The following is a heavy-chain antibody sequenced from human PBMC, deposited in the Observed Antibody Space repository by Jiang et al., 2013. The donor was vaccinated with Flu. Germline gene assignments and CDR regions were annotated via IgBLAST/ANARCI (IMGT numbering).Heavy chain of an antibody. CDR3: ARSTMIVDY. Sequence: GPGLVKPSQTLSLTCTVSGGSISSGSYYWSWIRQPAGKGLEWIGRIYTSGSTNYNPSLKSRVTISVDTSKNQFSLKLSSVTAADTAVYYCARSTMIVDYWGQGTLVTVSS. CDR1: GGSISSGSYY. V-gene: IGHV4-61*02. D-gene: IGHD3-22*01. J-gene: IGHJ4*02. CDR2: IYTSGST.